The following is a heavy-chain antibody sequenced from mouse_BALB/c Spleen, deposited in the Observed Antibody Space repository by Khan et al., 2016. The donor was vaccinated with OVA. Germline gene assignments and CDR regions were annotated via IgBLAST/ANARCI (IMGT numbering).Heavy chain of an antibody. CDR1: GYTFTSYD. J-gene: IGHJ3*01. Sequence: QVQLKQSGAELVKPGASVKLSCKASGYTFTSYDINWVSQRPEQGLEWIGWMFPGDGSTKYNENFKGKATLTTDKSSRTAYMQLSRLTSEDSGAYCCARGGYGGFAYWGQGTLVTGAA. CDR3: ARGGYGGFAY. CDR2: MFPGDGST. V-gene: IGHV1-85*01. D-gene: IGHD2-14*01.